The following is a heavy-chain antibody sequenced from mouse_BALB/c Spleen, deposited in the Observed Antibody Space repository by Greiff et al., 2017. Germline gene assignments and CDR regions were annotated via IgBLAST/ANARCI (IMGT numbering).Heavy chain of an antibody. CDR3: TRDYYGSYWYFDV. J-gene: IGHJ1*01. D-gene: IGHD1-1*01. V-gene: IGHV1-18*01. Sequence: EVQLQQSGPELVKPGASVKISCKTSGYTFTEYTMHWVKQSHGKSLEWIGGINPNNGGTSYNQKFKSKGTLTVDTSSSTAYMHLSSLTSEDSAVYDCTRDYYGSYWYFDVWGAGTTVTVSS. CDR1: GYTFTEYT. CDR2: INPNNGGT.